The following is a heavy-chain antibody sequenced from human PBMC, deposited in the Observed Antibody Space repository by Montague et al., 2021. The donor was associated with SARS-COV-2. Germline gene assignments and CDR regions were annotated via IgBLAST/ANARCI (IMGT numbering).Heavy chain of an antibody. J-gene: IGHJ5*01. CDR2: IYYTGNT. CDR1: GGSISPYY. Sequence: SETLSLTCTVSGGSISPYYWTWIRQPPGKGLEWIGYIYYTGNTKYKPSLKSRVTRSVDTSKNQFSLNLKSVTAADTAVYYCARDRGRYFDSGSYNWLDSWGQGTLVTVSS. V-gene: IGHV4-59*01. D-gene: IGHD3-10*01. CDR3: ARDRGRYFDSGSYNWLDS.